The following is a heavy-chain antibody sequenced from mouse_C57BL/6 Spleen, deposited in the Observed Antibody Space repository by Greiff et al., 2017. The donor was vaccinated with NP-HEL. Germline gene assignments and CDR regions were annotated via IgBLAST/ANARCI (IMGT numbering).Heavy chain of an antibody. D-gene: IGHD3-1*01. CDR2: IYPGSGST. V-gene: IGHV1-55*01. Sequence: LQESGAELVKPGASVKMSCKASGYTFTSYWITWVKQRPGQGLEWIGDIYPGSGSTNYNEKFKSKATLTVDTSSSTAYMQLSSLTSEDSAVYYCARSRHSSGYGFAYWGQGTLVTVSA. CDR1: GYTFTSYW. CDR3: ARSRHSSGYGFAY. J-gene: IGHJ3*01.